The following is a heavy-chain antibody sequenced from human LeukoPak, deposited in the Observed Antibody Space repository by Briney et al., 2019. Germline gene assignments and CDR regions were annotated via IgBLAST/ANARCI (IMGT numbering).Heavy chain of an antibody. D-gene: IGHD2/OR15-2a*01. V-gene: IGHV3-53*01. CDR2: IYNSGNT. CDR1: GFTVSSNC. Sequence: GGSLRLSCAASGFTVSSNCMSWVRQAPGKGLEWVSVIYNSGNTYYADSVKGRFTISRDNSKNTLYLQMSSLRAEDTAVYYCAREVIYGAFDIWGQGTMVTVSS. CDR3: AREVIYGAFDI. J-gene: IGHJ3*02.